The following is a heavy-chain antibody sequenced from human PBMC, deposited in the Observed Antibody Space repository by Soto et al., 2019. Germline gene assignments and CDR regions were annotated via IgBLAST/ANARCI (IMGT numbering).Heavy chain of an antibody. CDR2: IYYSGST. CDR3: ARVTTRGWNDVSPYYYGMDV. Sequence: QVQLQESGPGLVKPSQTLSLTCTVSGGSISSGDYYWSWIRQPPGKGLEWIGYIYYSGSTYYNPSLKSRVTISVDTSKNQFSLKLSSVTAADTAVYYCARVTTRGWNDVSPYYYGMDVWGQGTTVTVSS. CDR1: GGSISSGDYY. D-gene: IGHD1-1*01. V-gene: IGHV4-30-4*01. J-gene: IGHJ6*02.